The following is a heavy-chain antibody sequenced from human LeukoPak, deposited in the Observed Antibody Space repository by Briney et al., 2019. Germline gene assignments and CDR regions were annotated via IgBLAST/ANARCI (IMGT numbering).Heavy chain of an antibody. CDR2: IYYSGST. D-gene: IGHD6-19*01. V-gene: IGHV4-59*01. CDR1: GGSISSYY. Sequence: SETLSLTCTVTGGSISSYYWSWIRQPPGKGLEWIGYIYYSGSTNYNPSLKSRVTISVDTSKNQFSLKLSSVTAADTAVYYCARERYSSGWYGDYFDYWGHGTLVTVSS. J-gene: IGHJ4*01. CDR3: ARERYSSGWYGDYFDY.